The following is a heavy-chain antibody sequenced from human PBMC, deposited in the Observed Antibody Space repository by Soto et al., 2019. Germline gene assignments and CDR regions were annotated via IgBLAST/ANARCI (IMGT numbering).Heavy chain of an antibody. J-gene: IGHJ4*02. CDR2: ISYHGSDK. Sequence: QVQLVESGGGVVQPGRSLRLSCAASGFTFSNYGMHWVRQAPGKGPEWVAVISYHGSDKYYADSVKGRFTISRDNSKNALYLQMDRLGAEDTAVYYCAKDHVTTAVTTVGYGGEGTLVTVSS. V-gene: IGHV3-30*18. CDR3: AKDHVTTAVTTVGY. D-gene: IGHD4-17*01. CDR1: GFTFSNYG.